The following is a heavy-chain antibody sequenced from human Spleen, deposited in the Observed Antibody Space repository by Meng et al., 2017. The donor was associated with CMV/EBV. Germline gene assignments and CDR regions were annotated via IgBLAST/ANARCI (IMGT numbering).Heavy chain of an antibody. D-gene: IGHD3-10*02. CDR3: ARGGVRVRLLSRLRWFDP. Sequence: CIRQPPRKGLAWIGYIHYSGSTSYHPSLTGTTSYNPSLKSRVTMSLDTSKNQFSLRLSSMTAADTAVYFCARGGVRVRLLSRLRWFDPWGQGTLVTSPQ. V-gene: IGHV4-30-4*08. CDR2: IHYSGSTSYHPSLTGTT. J-gene: IGHJ5*02.